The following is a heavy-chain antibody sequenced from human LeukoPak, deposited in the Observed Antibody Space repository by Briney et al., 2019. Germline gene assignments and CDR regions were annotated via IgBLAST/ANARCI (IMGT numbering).Heavy chain of an antibody. V-gene: IGHV5-51*01. J-gene: IGHJ4*02. CDR2: IYPGDSDT. CDR1: GYSFTSYW. CDR3: ARSTMVRGVIIKFDY. Sequence: GESLRISCKGSGYSFTSYWVGWVRQMPGKGLEWMGIIYPGDSDTRYSPSFQGQVTISADKSISTAYLQWSSLKASDTAMYYCARSTMVRGVIIKFDYWGQGTLVTVSS. D-gene: IGHD3-10*01.